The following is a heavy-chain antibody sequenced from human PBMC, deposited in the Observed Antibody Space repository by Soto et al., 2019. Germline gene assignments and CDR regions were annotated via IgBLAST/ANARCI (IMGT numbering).Heavy chain of an antibody. CDR3: ARESGGATATLDYYYFYMDV. CDR1: GDSFNDYY. D-gene: IGHD5-12*01. CDR2: INPNGGVT. J-gene: IGHJ6*03. V-gene: IGHV1-2*04. Sequence: QVQLVQSGAEVRKPGASVTVSCRSSGDSFNDYYIHWVRQAPGQGFEWMGWINPNGGVTKYAQKFQGCVSMTRDPSIRTVYMQLSRLRSDGTAVYYCARESGGATATLDYYYFYMDVWGTGTTVTVSS.